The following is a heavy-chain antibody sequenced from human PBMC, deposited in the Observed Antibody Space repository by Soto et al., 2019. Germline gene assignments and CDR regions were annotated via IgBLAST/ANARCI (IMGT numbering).Heavy chain of an antibody. D-gene: IGHD1-26*01. CDR3: ARHRVARIVGATLFDY. CDR2: IYYSGST. CDR1: GGTIISSSYY. J-gene: IGHJ4*02. V-gene: IGHV4-39*01. Sequence: SETLSLTCTVSGGTIISSSYYWGWIRQPPGKGLEWIGSIYYSGSTYYNPSLKSRVTISVDTSKNQFSLKLSPVTAADTAVYYCARHRVARIVGATLFDYWGQGTLVTVSS.